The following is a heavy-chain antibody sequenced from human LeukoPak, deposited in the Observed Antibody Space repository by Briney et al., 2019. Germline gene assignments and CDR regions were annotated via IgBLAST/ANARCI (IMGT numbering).Heavy chain of an antibody. V-gene: IGHV4-31*03. Sequence: SETLSLTCTVSGGSISSGGYYWSWIRQHPGKGLEWIGYIYYSGSTYYNPSLKSRVTISVDTSKNQFSLKLSSVTAADTAVYYCARAGSSSSDDWGQGTLVTVSS. J-gene: IGHJ4*02. CDR1: GGSISSGGYY. CDR3: ARAGSSSSDD. CDR2: IYYSGST. D-gene: IGHD6-6*01.